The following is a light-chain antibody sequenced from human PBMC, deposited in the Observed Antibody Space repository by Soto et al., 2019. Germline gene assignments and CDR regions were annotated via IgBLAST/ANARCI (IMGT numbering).Light chain of an antibody. J-gene: IGLJ3*02. Sequence: QSVLTQPPSASGSPGQSVTISCTGTSSDVGASNYVSWSQQHAGNAPKIVIYEVTKRPSGVPDLFSGSKSANTASLTVSGLHAEDEADYCSSFASSNTWVFGGGTKLTVL. V-gene: IGLV2-8*01. CDR3: SSFASSNTWV. CDR2: EVT. CDR1: SSDVGASNY.